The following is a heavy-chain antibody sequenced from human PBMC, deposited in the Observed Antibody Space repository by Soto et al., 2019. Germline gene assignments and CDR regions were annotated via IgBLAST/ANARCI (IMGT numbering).Heavy chain of an antibody. J-gene: IGHJ6*02. D-gene: IGHD4-4*01. V-gene: IGHV3-23*01. CDR3: AKGGSSNPYYYYGMDV. Sequence: GGSLRLSCAASGFTFSSYAMSWVRQSPGKGLEWVSAISGSGGSTYYADSVKGRFTISRDNSKNTLYLQMNSLRAEDTAVYYCAKGGSSNPYYYYGMDVWGQGTTVTVSS. CDR1: GFTFSSYA. CDR2: ISGSGGST.